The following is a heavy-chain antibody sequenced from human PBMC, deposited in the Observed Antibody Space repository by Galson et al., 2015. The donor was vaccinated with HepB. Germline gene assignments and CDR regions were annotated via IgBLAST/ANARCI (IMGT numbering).Heavy chain of an antibody. V-gene: IGHV1-24*01. Sequence: SVKVSCKVSGYTLTELSMHWVRQAPGKGLEWMGGFDPEDGETIYAQKSQGRVTMTEDTSTDTAYMELSSLRSEDTAVYYCATVKDYYDSSGYFQMYFDLWGRGTLVTVSS. J-gene: IGHJ2*01. CDR1: GYTLTELS. D-gene: IGHD3-22*01. CDR3: ATVKDYYDSSGYFQMYFDL. CDR2: FDPEDGET.